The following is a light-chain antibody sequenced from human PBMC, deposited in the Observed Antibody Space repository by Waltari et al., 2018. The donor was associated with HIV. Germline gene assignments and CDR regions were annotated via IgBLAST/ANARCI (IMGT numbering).Light chain of an antibody. CDR3: SSYITGSPFV. J-gene: IGLJ2*01. CDR2: DVT. V-gene: IGLV2-14*03. Sequence: QSALTQPASVSGSPGQSIIISCTGTSSDIGGSTSVSWYHHHPGKAPKLIIYDVTERPTGISNRFSGSKSGNTASLTISGLQTEDEAEFYCSSYITGSPFVFGGGTKVTVL. CDR1: SSDIGGSTS.